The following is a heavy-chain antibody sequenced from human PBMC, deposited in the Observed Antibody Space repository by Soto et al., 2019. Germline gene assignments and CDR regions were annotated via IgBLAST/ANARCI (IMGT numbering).Heavy chain of an antibody. CDR1: GGSFSGYY. CDR3: ARFKGTATRIYYYYGMDV. J-gene: IGHJ6*02. D-gene: IGHD1-26*01. CDR2: INHSGST. Sequence: PSETLSLTCAVYGGSFSGYYWSWIRQPPGKGLEWIGEINHSGSTNYNPSLKSRVTISVDTSKSQFSLKLSSVTAADTAVYYCARFKGTATRIYYYYGMDVWGQGTTVTVSS. V-gene: IGHV4-34*01.